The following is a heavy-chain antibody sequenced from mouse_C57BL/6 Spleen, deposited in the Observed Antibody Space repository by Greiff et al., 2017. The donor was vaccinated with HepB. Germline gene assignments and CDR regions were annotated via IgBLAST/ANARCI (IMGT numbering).Heavy chain of an antibody. D-gene: IGHD2-2*01. CDR3: ARGVTSWFAY. CDR2: ISSGSSTI. J-gene: IGHJ3*01. CDR1: GFTFSDYG. V-gene: IGHV5-17*01. Sequence: DVQLVESGGGLVKPGGSLKLSCAASGFTFSDYGMHWVRQAPEKGLEWVANISSGSSTIYYADTVKGRFTISRDNAKNTLFLQMTSLRSEDTAMYYCARGVTSWFAYWGQGTLVTVSA.